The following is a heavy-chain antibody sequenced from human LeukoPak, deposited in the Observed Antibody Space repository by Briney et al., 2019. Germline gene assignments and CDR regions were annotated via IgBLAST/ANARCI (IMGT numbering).Heavy chain of an antibody. CDR2: IRYDGSNK. D-gene: IGHD7-27*01. Sequence: GGSLRLSCAASGFTFSSYGMHWVRQAPGKGLEWVAFIRYDGSNKYYADSVKGRFTISRDNSKNTLHLQMNSLRAEDTAVYYCAKEGTWGPYYYYGMDVWGQGTTVTVSS. CDR3: AKEGTWGPYYYYGMDV. V-gene: IGHV3-30*02. J-gene: IGHJ6*02. CDR1: GFTFSSYG.